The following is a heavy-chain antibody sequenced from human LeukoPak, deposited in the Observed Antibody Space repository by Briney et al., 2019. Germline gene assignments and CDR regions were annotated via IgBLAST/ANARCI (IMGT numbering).Heavy chain of an antibody. D-gene: IGHD2-15*01. CDR1: GFTFSSYG. CDR2: IRYDGSNK. J-gene: IGHJ3*02. Sequence: GGSLRLSCAASGFTFSSYGMHWVRQAPGKGLEWVAFIRYDGSNKYYADSVKGRFTISRDNAKNSLYLRMNSLRAEDTAVYYCARDSGFCSGGSCRGGDAFDIWGQGTMVTVSS. CDR3: ARDSGFCSGGSCRGGDAFDI. V-gene: IGHV3-30*02.